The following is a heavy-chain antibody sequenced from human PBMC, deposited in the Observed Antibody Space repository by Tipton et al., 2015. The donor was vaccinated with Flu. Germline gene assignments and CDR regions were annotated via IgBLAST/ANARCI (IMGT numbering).Heavy chain of an antibody. CDR3: ARPVPGTRGAFAF. CDR1: GFTFSSYW. J-gene: IGHJ3*01. V-gene: IGHV3-7*01. D-gene: IGHD3-10*01. CDR2: IKQDGSEK. Sequence: SLRLSCAASGFTFSSYWMSWVRQAPGKGLEWVANIKQDGSEKYYVDSVKGRFTISRDNAKNSLYLQMNSLRAEDTAVYYCARPVPGTRGAFAFWGQGTRVTVSS.